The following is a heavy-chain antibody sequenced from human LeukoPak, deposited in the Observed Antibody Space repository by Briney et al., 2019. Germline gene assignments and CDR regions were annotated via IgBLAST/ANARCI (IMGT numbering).Heavy chain of an antibody. Sequence: ASVKVFCKASGYTFTAYYMHWVRQAPGQGLEWMGWINPNSGGTNYAQKFQGWVTMTRDTSISTAYMELTRLKSDDTAVYYCARGYWGYDSWGQGTLVTVSS. J-gene: IGHJ4*02. CDR2: INPNSGGT. CDR3: ARGYWGYDS. V-gene: IGHV1-2*04. CDR1: GYTFTAYY. D-gene: IGHD7-27*01.